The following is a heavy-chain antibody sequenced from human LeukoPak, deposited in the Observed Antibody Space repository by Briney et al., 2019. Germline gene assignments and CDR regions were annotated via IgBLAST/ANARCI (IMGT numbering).Heavy chain of an antibody. V-gene: IGHV5-51*01. D-gene: IGHD2-2*01. CDR3: AREGYCTSTSCSSDAFDI. Sequence: GESLKISCKGSGYSFTSYWIGWVRQMPGKGLEWMGIIYPGDSDTRYSPSFQGQVTISVDKSISTAYLQWSSLRASDTAIYYCAREGYCTSTSCSSDAFDIWGQGTMVTVSS. CDR1: GYSFTSYW. CDR2: IYPGDSDT. J-gene: IGHJ3*02.